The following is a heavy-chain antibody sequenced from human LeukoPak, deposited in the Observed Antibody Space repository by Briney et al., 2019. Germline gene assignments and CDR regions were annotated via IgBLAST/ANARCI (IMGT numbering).Heavy chain of an antibody. CDR3: ARGKGYYDSSGYYSWFDP. CDR1: GFTFSSYA. V-gene: IGHV3-30-3*01. CDR2: ISYDGSNK. D-gene: IGHD3-22*01. J-gene: IGHJ5*02. Sequence: PGRSLRLSCAASGFTFSSYAMHWVRQAPGKGLEWVAVISYDGSNKYYADSVKGRFTISRDNSKSTLYLQMNSLRAEDTAVYYCARGKGYYDSSGYYSWFDPWGQGTLVTVSS.